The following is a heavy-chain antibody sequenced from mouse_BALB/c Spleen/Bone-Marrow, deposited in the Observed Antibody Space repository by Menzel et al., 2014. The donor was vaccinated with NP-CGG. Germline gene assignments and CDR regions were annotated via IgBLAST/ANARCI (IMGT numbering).Heavy chain of an antibody. V-gene: IGHV5-9-3*01. D-gene: IGHD2-4*01. CDR2: ISSGGSYT. CDR3: ARHGITRLLDY. J-gene: IGHJ2*01. CDR1: GFTFSSYA. Sequence: EVKVIESGGGLVKPGGSLKLSCAASGFTFSSYAMSWVRQTPEKRLEWVATISSGGSYTYYPDSAKGRFTISRDNAKNTLYLQMSSLRSEDTAMYYCARHGITRLLDYWGQGTTLTVSS.